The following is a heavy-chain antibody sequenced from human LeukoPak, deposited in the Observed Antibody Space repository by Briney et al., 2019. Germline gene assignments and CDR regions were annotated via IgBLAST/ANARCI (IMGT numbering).Heavy chain of an antibody. D-gene: IGHD6-19*01. CDR1: GFTFSSYA. CDR3: AKALIVAGTLFDY. CDR2: ISGSGGST. Sequence: GGSLRLSCAASGFTFSSYAMSWVRQAPGRGLEWVSAISGSGGSTYYADSVKGRFTISRDNSKNTLYLQMNSLRAEDTAVYYCAKALIVAGTLFDYWGQGTLVTVSS. J-gene: IGHJ4*02. V-gene: IGHV3-23*01.